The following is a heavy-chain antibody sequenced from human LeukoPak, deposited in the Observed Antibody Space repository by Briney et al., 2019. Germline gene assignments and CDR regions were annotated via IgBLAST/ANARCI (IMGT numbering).Heavy chain of an antibody. CDR1: GFTFSSYS. J-gene: IGHJ4*02. CDR3: ARDSRPY. CDR2: ISSSSYV. V-gene: IGHV3-21*01. Sequence: GGSLRLSCAASGFTFSSYSMNWVRQAPGKGLEWVSSISSSSYVYYADSVKGRFTISRDNAKNSLYLQMNSLRAEDTAVYYCARDSRPYWGQGTLVTVSS.